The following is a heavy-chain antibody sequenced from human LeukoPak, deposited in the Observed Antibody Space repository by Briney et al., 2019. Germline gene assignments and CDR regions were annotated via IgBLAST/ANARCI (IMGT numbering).Heavy chain of an antibody. D-gene: IGHD6-19*01. V-gene: IGHV4-59*01. J-gene: IGHJ4*02. CDR1: GDSISSYY. Sequence: SETLSLTCTVSGDSISSYYWNWIRQPPGKGLEWIGYISYSGSTNYNSSLKGRVTISVDTSKNQFSLKLTSVTAADTAVYYCATFGASSGWAGFDYWGQGTLVTVSS. CDR3: ATFGASSGWAGFDY. CDR2: ISYSGST.